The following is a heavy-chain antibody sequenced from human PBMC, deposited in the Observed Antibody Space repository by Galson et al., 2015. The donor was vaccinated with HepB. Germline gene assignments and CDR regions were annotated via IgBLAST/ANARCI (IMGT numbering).Heavy chain of an antibody. J-gene: IGHJ5*02. V-gene: IGHV3-30*18. CDR3: VKDKPYTGHA. D-gene: IGHD5-12*01. CDR1: GFAFSDYG. CDR2: VSSDGNTK. Sequence: SLRLSCAASGFAFSDYGMHWVRQAPDKGLDEVAVVSSDGNTKVYTDSVKGRFTISRDNAKNTLYLLMNSLRPEDTAVYFCVKDKPYTGHAWGQGVLVTASS.